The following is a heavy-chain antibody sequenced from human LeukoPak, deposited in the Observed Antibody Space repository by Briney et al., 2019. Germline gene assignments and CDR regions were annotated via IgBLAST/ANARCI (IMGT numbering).Heavy chain of an antibody. Sequence: GGSLRLSCAASGFTFSSYAMSWVRQAPGKGLEGVSAISGSGGSTYYADSVKGRFTISRDNSKNTLYLQMNSLRAEDTAVYYCAKSASLIVASQSAFDIWGQGTMVTVSS. V-gene: IGHV3-23*01. CDR1: GFTFSSYA. J-gene: IGHJ3*02. CDR3: AKSASLIVASQSAFDI. D-gene: IGHD3-22*01. CDR2: ISGSGGST.